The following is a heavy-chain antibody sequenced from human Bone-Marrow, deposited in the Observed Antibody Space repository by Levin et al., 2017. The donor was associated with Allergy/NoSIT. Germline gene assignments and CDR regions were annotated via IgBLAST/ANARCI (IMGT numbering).Heavy chain of an antibody. CDR3: ARGLSGGWYENWFDP. J-gene: IGHJ5*02. CDR1: GFSFTTYW. CDR2: IYPGDSDT. V-gene: IGHV5-51*01. D-gene: IGHD6-19*01. Sequence: KVSCKGSGFSFTTYWIGWVRQMPGKGLEWMGFIYPGDSDTRYSPSFQGQVTISADKSISTAYLQWSSLKASDTAMYYCARGLSGGWYENWFDPWGQGTLVNVSS.